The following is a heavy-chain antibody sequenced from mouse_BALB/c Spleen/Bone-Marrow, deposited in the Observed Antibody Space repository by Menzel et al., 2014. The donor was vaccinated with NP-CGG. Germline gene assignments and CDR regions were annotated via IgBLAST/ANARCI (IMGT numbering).Heavy chain of an antibody. Sequence: EVQLQHPGPELVKPGASVKMSCKASGYTFTSYVIHWVKQKPGQGLEWIGYTNPYTDGAKYNEKFKGKATLTSDKSSSTAYMELSSLTSEDSSVYYCARSVWYFDVWGAGTTVTVSS. J-gene: IGHJ1*01. CDR3: ARSVWYFDV. V-gene: IGHV1-14*01. CDR1: GYTFTSYV. CDR2: TNPYTDGA.